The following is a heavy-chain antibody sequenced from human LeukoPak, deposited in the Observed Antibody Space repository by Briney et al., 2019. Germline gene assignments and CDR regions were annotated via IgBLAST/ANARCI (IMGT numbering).Heavy chain of an antibody. Sequence: SETLSLTCTVSGGSISSYCWSWIRQPPGKGLEWIGYIYYSGSTNYNPSLKSRVTISVDTSKNQFSLKLSSVTAADTAVYYCARDEVERYGSGMFCGMDVWGKGTTVTVSS. CDR2: IYYSGST. CDR3: ARDEVERYGSGMFCGMDV. J-gene: IGHJ6*04. CDR1: GGSISSYC. V-gene: IGHV4-59*01. D-gene: IGHD3-10*01.